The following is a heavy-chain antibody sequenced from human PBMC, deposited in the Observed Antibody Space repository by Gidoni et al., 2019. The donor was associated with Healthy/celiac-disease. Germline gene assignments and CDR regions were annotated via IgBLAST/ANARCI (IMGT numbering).Heavy chain of an antibody. CDR1: GFTFSDYY. D-gene: IGHD3-3*01. J-gene: IGHJ4*02. V-gene: IGHV3-11*01. CDR2: ISRSGSSI. Sequence: QVQLVESGGVVGKPGGSLRLSCADSGFTFSDYYMSWIRQAPGKGLDWVSYISRSGSSIYYADSVKGRFTITRDNAKNSMYLQMNSLRAEDTAVYYCARERYLEWGPSDYWGQGTLVTVSS. CDR3: ARERYLEWGPSDY.